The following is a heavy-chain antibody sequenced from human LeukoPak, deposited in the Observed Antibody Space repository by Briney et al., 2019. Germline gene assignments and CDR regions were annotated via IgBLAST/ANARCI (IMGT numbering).Heavy chain of an antibody. CDR2: ISGSGGST. J-gene: IGHJ3*02. CDR1: GFTFSSYA. CDR3: AKDQIGSYNAFDI. Sequence: PGGSLRLSWAASGFTFSSYAMSWVRQAPGKGLEWVSAISGSGGSTYYADSVKGRFTISRDNSKNTLYLQMNSLRAEDTAVYYCAKDQIGSYNAFDIWGQGTMVTVSS. D-gene: IGHD1-26*01. V-gene: IGHV3-23*01.